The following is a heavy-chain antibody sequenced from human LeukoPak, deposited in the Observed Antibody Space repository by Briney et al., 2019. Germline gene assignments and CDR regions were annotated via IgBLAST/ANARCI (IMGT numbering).Heavy chain of an antibody. CDR3: AREEPHYDSSRYHEYFQH. CDR1: GGSISSYY. Sequence: PSETLSLTCTVSGGSISSYYWSWIRQPPGKGLEWIGYIFYSGSTNYNPSLKSRVTISVDTSKNQFSLKLSSVTAADTAVYYCAREEPHYDSSRYHEYFQHWGQGTLVTVSS. V-gene: IGHV4-59*12. J-gene: IGHJ1*01. D-gene: IGHD3-22*01. CDR2: IFYSGST.